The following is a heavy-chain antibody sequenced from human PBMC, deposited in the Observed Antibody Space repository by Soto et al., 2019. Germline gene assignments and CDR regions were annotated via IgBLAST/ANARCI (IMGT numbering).Heavy chain of an antibody. J-gene: IGHJ4*02. CDR1: GGSISSYY. CDR3: ARFVTIAAAGPYDY. V-gene: IGHV4-59*01. D-gene: IGHD6-13*01. CDR2: IYYSGST. Sequence: PSETLSLTCTVSGGSISSYYWSWIRQPPGKGLEWIGYIYYSGSTNYNPSLKSRVTISVDTSKNQFSLKLSSVTAADTAVYYCARFVTIAAAGPYDYWGQGTLVTVSS.